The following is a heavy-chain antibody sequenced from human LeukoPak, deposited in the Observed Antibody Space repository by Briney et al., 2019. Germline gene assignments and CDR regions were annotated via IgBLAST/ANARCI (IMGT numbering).Heavy chain of an antibody. J-gene: IGHJ4*02. CDR2: ISAYSGNT. CDR1: GYIFTNYG. CDR3: ARDIASIQHQD. D-gene: IGHD1-1*01. Sequence: GASVKVSCKASGYIFTNYGISWVRQAPGQGLEWMGWISAYSGNTNYVRKFQDRVTMTTDTPTSTAYMDRRSLRSDDTAVYFCARDIASIQHQDWGQGTLVTVSS. V-gene: IGHV1-18*01.